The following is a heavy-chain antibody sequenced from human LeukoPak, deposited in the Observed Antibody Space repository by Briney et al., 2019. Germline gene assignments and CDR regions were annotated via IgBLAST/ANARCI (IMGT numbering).Heavy chain of an antibody. CDR1: GGSMIDHY. CDR3: ARDTHEYGSGSYYDDTFDS. V-gene: IGHV4-59*11. D-gene: IGHD3-10*01. J-gene: IGHJ3*02. CDR2: MHHSGKA. Sequence: ASETLSLTCTVSGGSMIDHYWSWVRQPPGKGLEWVGYMHHSGKANSNPSLKSRVTISVDTSKNQVSLKLSSVTAADTAVYYCARDTHEYGSGSYYDDTFDSWGQGTLVTVSS.